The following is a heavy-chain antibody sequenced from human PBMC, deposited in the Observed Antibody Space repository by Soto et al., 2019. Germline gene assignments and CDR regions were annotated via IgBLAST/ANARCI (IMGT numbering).Heavy chain of an antibody. CDR1: GLVFRAYW. D-gene: IGHD3-10*01. J-gene: IGHJ4*02. Sequence: GGSLRLSCAASGLVFRAYWMSWVRQAPGKGLEWVANIKEDGSEANYVDSVKGRFAVSRDKDTNSLYLQLNSLTPEDTAVYYCARSRRQWFGGTLSYYFDFWGQGTLVTAPQ. CDR3: ARSRRQWFGGTLSYYFDF. CDR2: IKEDGSEA. V-gene: IGHV3-7*01.